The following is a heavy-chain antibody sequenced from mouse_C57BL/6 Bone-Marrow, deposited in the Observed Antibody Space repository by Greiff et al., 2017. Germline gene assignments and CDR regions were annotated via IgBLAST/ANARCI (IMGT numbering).Heavy chain of an antibody. V-gene: IGHV14-4*01. CDR3: TRSLIYYGTNY. D-gene: IGHD1-1*01. Sequence: EVQLQQSGAELVRPGASVKLSCTASGFNIKDDYMHWVKQRPEQGLEWIGWIDPENGYTEYASKFQGKATIPADTSSNTAYLQLSSLTSEDTAVYYCTRSLIYYGTNYWGQGTTLTVSS. J-gene: IGHJ2*01. CDR2: IDPENGYT. CDR1: GFNIKDDY.